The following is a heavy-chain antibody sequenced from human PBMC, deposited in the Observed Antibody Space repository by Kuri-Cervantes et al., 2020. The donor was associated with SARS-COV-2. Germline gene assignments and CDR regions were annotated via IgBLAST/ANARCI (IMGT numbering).Heavy chain of an antibody. Sequence: GESLKISCAASGFTFSSYGMHWVRQAPGKGLEWVAVISYDGSNKYYADSVKGRFTISRDNSKNTLYLQMNTLRAEDTSVYYCARDRVSYGSFLDYWGQGTLVTVSS. CDR2: ISYDGSNK. J-gene: IGHJ4*02. CDR3: ARDRVSYGSFLDY. V-gene: IGHV3-30*03. D-gene: IGHD5-18*01. CDR1: GFTFSSYG.